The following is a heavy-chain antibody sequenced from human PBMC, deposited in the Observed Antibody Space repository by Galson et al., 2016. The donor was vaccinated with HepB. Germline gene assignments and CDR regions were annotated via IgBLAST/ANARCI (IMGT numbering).Heavy chain of an antibody. CDR2: ISITGSTI. CDR1: GFTFSSYS. CDR3: ARELEPAAIEGSWFDP. J-gene: IGHJ5*02. D-gene: IGHD2-2*01. V-gene: IGHV3-48*02. Sequence: SLRLSCAASGFTFSSYSMNWVRQAPGEGLEWVSYISITGSTIYYADSVQGRFTISRDNANDSLYLQMNSLRDDDTAVYYCARELEPAAIEGSWFDPWGQGTLVTVSS.